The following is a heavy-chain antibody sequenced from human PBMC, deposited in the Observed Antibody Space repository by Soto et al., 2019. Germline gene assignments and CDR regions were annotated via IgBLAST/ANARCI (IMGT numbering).Heavy chain of an antibody. V-gene: IGHV3-9*01. J-gene: IGHJ6*02. CDR3: AKDLVAATGTYYYFGLDV. Sequence: EVQLVVSGGGLVQPGRSLRLSCAASGFTFDDYAMHWVRQAPGKGLEWVSGISWNSGTIDYADSVKGRFTISRDNAKNSLFLQMNSLRPEDTALYYCAKDLVAATGTYYYFGLDVWGQGTTVTVSS. D-gene: IGHD2-15*01. CDR1: GFTFDDYA. CDR2: ISWNSGTI.